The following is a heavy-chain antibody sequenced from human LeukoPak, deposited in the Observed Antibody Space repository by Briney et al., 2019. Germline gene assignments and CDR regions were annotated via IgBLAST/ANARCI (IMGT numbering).Heavy chain of an antibody. D-gene: IGHD3/OR15-3a*01. J-gene: IGHJ3*02. V-gene: IGHV3-15*01. CDR3: STEGDWLDAFDI. Sequence: GGSLRLSCAASGFTFSNAWMSWVRQAPGKGLEWVGRIKSKTDGGTTDYAAPVKGRFTISRDDSKNTLYLQMNSLKTEDTAVYYCSTEGDWLDAFDIWGQGTMVTVSS. CDR1: GFTFSNAW. CDR2: IKSKTDGGTT.